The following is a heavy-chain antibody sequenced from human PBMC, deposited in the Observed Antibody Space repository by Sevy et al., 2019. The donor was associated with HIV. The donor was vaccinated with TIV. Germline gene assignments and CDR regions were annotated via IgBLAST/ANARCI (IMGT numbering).Heavy chain of an antibody. V-gene: IGHV4-59*01. CDR3: ARDFRISSGWSLFDY. CDR2: IYYSGST. J-gene: IGHJ4*02. D-gene: IGHD6-19*01. Sequence: SETLSLTCTVSGGSISSYYWSWIRQPPGKGLEWIGYIYYSGSTNYNPSLKSRVTISVDTSKNQFSLKLGSVTAADTAVYYCARDFRISSGWSLFDYWGQGTLVTVSS. CDR1: GGSISSYY.